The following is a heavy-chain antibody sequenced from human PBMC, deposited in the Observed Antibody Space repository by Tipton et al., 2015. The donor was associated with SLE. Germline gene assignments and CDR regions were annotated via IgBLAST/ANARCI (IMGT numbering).Heavy chain of an antibody. CDR1: GGSISSYY. Sequence: TLSLTCTVSGGSISSYYWSWIRQPAGGGLEWIGRICTNENTNYNPSLKSRVTMSVDTSKNHFSLKLISVTAADTAVYYCARRRGSSWYEDYFDYWGQGTLVTVSS. CDR2: ICTNENT. V-gene: IGHV4-4*07. CDR3: ARRRGSSWYEDYFDY. D-gene: IGHD6-13*01. J-gene: IGHJ4*02.